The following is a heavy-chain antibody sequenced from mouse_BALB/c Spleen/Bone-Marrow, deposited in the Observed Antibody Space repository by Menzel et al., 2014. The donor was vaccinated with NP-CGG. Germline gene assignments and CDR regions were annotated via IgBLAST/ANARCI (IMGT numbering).Heavy chain of an antibody. CDR3: AKRGNYGYFDY. CDR1: GFSLTSYG. V-gene: IGHV2-5-1*01. J-gene: IGHJ2*01. Sequence: VHLVESGPSLVQPSQSLSITCTVSGFSLTSYGLHWVRQSPGKGLEWLGVIWRGGSTDYNAALMSRLSITKDNSKSXVFFKMNSLQADDTAIYYCAKRGNYGYFDYWGQGTTLTVSS. CDR2: IWRGGST. D-gene: IGHD2-1*01.